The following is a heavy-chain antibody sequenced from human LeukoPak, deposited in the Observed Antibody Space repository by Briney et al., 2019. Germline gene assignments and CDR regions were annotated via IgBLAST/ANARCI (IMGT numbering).Heavy chain of an antibody. V-gene: IGHV4-4*07. Sequence: SETLSLTCNVSGDSISGYYWTWIRQPAGQGLEWIGRVYTIGSTNYNPSLKSRVTMSVDTSKNQFSLKLRSVTAADTAVYYCARVTYFYGSGSDGHWFDPWGQGTLVTVSS. J-gene: IGHJ5*02. CDR2: VYTIGST. D-gene: IGHD3-10*01. CDR3: ARVTYFYGSGSDGHWFDP. CDR1: GDSISGYY.